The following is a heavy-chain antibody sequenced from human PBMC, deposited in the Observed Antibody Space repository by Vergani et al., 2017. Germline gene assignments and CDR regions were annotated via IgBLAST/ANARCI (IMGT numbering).Heavy chain of an antibody. Sequence: EVQLLESGGGLVQPGGSLRLSCAASGFTFSSYWMSWVRQAPGKGLEWVANIKQDGSEKYYVDSVKGRFTISRDNAKNSLYLQMNSLRAEDTAVYYCARDRTELLDFYYYMDVWGKGTTVTVSS. D-gene: IGHD1-26*01. CDR3: ARDRTELLDFYYYMDV. J-gene: IGHJ6*03. CDR2: IKQDGSEK. V-gene: IGHV3-7*01. CDR1: GFTFSSYW.